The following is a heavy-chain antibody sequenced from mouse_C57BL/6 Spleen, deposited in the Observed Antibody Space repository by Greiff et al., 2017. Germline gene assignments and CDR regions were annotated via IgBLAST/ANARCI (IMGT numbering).Heavy chain of an antibody. CDR3: ARDQLRLHGCAY. J-gene: IGHJ3*01. D-gene: IGHD3-2*02. Sequence: EVQLQESGPGLVKPSQSLSLTCSVTGYSITSGYYWNWIRQFPGNKLEWMGYISYDGSNNYNPSLKNRISITRDTSKNQFFLKLNSVTTEDTATYYCARDQLRLHGCAYGGQGTLVTVSA. CDR1: GYSITSGYY. CDR2: ISYDGSN. V-gene: IGHV3-6*01.